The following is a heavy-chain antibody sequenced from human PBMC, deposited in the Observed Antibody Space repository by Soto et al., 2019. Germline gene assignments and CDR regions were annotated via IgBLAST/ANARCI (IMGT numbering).Heavy chain of an antibody. CDR2: IIPILGIA. J-gene: IGHJ3*02. V-gene: IGHV1-69*02. CDR1: GGTFSSYT. CDR3: ARTNNDDYHRRGYDAFDI. Sequence: SVKVSCKASGGTFSSYTISWVRQAPGQGLEWMGRIIPILGIANYAQKFQGRVTITADKSTSTAYMELSSLRSEDTAVYYCARTNNDDYHRRGYDAFDIWGQGTMVNVS. D-gene: IGHD4-17*01.